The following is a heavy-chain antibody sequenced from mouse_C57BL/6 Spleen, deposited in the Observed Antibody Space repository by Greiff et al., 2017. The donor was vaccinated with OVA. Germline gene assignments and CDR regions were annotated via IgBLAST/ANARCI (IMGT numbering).Heavy chain of an antibody. D-gene: IGHD1-1*01. V-gene: IGHV1-64*01. Sequence: QVQLQQPGAELVKPGASVKLSCKASGYTFTSYWMHWVKQRPGQGLEWIGMIHPNSGSTNYNEKFKSKATLTVDKSSSTAYMQLSSLTSEDSAVYFCARERGITTVVAPFDYWGQGTTLTVSS. J-gene: IGHJ2*01. CDR3: ARERGITTVVAPFDY. CDR1: GYTFTSYW. CDR2: IHPNSGST.